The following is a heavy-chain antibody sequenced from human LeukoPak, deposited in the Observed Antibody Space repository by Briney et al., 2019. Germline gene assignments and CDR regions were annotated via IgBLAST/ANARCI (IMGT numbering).Heavy chain of an antibody. V-gene: IGHV4-59*01. J-gene: IGHJ6*03. D-gene: IGHD3-3*01. CDR3: ARALSNYDFWSGSPHYYYYMDV. Sequence: SETLSLTCTVSGGSISSYYWSWIRQPPGKGLEWIGYIYYSGSTNYNPSLKSRVTISVDTSKNQFSLKLSSVTAADTAVYYCARALSNYDFWSGSPHYYYYMDVWGKGTTVTVFS. CDR1: GGSISSYY. CDR2: IYYSGST.